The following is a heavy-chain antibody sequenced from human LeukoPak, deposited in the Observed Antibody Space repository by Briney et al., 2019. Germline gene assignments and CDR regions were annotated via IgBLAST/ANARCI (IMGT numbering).Heavy chain of an antibody. Sequence: GGSLRLSCAASGFTFSSYGMSWVRQAPGKGLEWVSAISGSGTGTYYADSVKGRFTISRDNSKNTLYLQMNSLRAEDTAVYYCAKDRGPYYYGSGSANFDYWGQGTLVTVSS. CDR3: AKDRGPYYYGSGSANFDY. V-gene: IGHV3-23*01. J-gene: IGHJ4*02. CDR1: GFTFSSYG. CDR2: ISGSGTGT. D-gene: IGHD3-10*01.